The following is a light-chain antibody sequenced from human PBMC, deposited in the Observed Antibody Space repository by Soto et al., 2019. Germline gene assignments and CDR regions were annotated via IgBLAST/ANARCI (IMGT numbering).Light chain of an antibody. CDR1: SGHSSYA. CDR2: LNSDGSH. Sequence: QLELTQSPSASASLGASVKLTCTLSSGHSSYAIAWHQQQPEKGPRYLMKLNSDGSHSKGDGIPDRFSGSSSGAERYLTISSLQSEDEADYYCQTWGTGIRVFGGGTKLTVL. V-gene: IGLV4-69*01. J-gene: IGLJ3*02. CDR3: QTWGTGIRV.